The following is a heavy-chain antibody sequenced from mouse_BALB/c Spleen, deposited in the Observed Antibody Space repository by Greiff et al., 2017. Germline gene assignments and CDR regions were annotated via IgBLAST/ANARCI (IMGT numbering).Heavy chain of an antibody. V-gene: IGHV14-1*02. J-gene: IGHJ3*01. CDR3: ARKDYGNDVAY. CDR1: GFNIKDYY. Sequence: VQLQQSGAELVRPGALVKLSCKASGFNIKDYYMHWVKQRPEQGLEWIGWIDPENGNTIYDPKFQGKASITADTSSNTAYLQLSSLTSEDTAVYYCARKDYGNDVAYWGQGTLVTVSA. CDR2: IDPENGNT. D-gene: IGHD2-2*01.